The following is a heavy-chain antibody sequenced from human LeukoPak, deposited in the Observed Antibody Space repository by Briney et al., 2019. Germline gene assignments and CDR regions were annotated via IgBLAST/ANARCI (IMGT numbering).Heavy chain of an antibody. V-gene: IGHV1-46*01. CDR3: ARDVNERWLQFGLGY. CDR1: GYTFTSYY. J-gene: IGHJ4*02. D-gene: IGHD5-24*01. Sequence: ASVKVSCKASGYTFTSYYMHWVRQAPGQGLEWMGIINPSGGSTSYAQKFQGRVTMTRETSTSTVYMELSSLRSEDTAVYYCARDVNERWLQFGLGYWGQGTLVTVSS. CDR2: INPSGGST.